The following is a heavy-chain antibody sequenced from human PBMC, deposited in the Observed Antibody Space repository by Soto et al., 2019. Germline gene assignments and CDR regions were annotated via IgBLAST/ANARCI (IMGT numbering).Heavy chain of an antibody. D-gene: IGHD4-17*01. J-gene: IGHJ4*02. CDR3: ATVFAF. V-gene: IGHV3-74*01. CDR2: IDIDGRGT. CDR1: GFTLRGHW. Sequence: EMQLVESGGGLVQPGGSLRLSCAASGFTLRGHWIHWVRQAPGKGLEWVSRIDIDGRGTSYADSVKGRFTISTDNAKNTVYLQMNSLRAEDTAVYYCATVFAFWGQGTLVTVSS.